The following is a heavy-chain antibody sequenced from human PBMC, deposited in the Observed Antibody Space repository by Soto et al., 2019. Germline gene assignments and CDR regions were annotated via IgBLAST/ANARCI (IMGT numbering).Heavy chain of an antibody. Sequence: VQLVESGGGVVQPGRSLRLSCVASGFTFSRSAIHWVRQAPGKGLEWVAVISYDGSNKYYADSVKGRFTISRDNSKNTLYLQMNSLRPEDTAVYYCARDRGGLTTVLVNPEINPMPRINYAMDVWGQGTTVIVSS. CDR3: ARDRGGLTTVLVNPEINPMPRINYAMDV. J-gene: IGHJ6*02. CDR1: GFTFSRSA. D-gene: IGHD4-17*01. V-gene: IGHV3-30-3*01. CDR2: ISYDGSNK.